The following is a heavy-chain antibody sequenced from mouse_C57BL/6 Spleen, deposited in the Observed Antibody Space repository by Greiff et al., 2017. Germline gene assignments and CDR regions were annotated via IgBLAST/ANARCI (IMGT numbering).Heavy chain of an antibody. V-gene: IGHV5-16*01. CDR3: AREGTAQATFDY. D-gene: IGHD3-2*02. CDR1: GFTFSDYY. CDR2: INYDGSST. Sequence: EVKLVESEGGLVQPGSSMKLSCTASGFTFSDYYMAWVRQVPEKGLEWVANINYDGSSTYYLDSLKSRFIISRDNAKNILYLQMSSLKSEDTATYYCAREGTAQATFDYWGQGTTLTVSS. J-gene: IGHJ2*01.